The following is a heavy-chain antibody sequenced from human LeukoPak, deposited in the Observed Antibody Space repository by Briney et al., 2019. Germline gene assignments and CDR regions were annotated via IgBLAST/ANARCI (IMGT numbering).Heavy chain of an antibody. D-gene: IGHD1-26*01. CDR2: IWYDGSNK. V-gene: IGHV3-33*01. Sequence: GGSLRLSCAASGFTFSSYGMHWVRQAPGKGREWVAVIWYDGSNKYYADSVKGRFTISRDNSKNTLYLQMNSLRAEDTAVYYCARVFFVGATYNHDAFDIWGQGTMVTVSS. J-gene: IGHJ3*02. CDR3: ARVFFVGATYNHDAFDI. CDR1: GFTFSSYG.